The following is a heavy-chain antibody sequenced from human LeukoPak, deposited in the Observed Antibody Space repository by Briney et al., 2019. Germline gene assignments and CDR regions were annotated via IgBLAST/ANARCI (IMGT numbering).Heavy chain of an antibody. J-gene: IGHJ4*02. CDR1: GGSISSTTCY. CDR3: VRRLASGDYHPLG. CDR2: MYKNVIT. V-gene: IGHV4-39*01. Sequence: PSETLSLTCTVSGGSISSTTCYWGWVRQPPGKGLEWIGSMYKNVITYYNPSLESRVTISVDMSKNQFSLKLNSVTATDTAVYYCVRRLASGDYHPLGWGQGTLVTVSS. D-gene: IGHD1-26*01.